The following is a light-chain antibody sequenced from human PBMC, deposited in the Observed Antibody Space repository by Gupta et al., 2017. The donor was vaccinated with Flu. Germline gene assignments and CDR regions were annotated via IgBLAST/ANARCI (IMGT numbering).Light chain of an antibody. V-gene: IGKV1-39*01. J-gene: IGKJ1*01. CDR3: QQSYSTPPT. Sequence: DIQMTQSPSSLSASVGDRVTITCRASQSISNYLNWYQQKPGKAPKLLIYSASSLQGGVPSRFSGSGAGTDFTLSISSLQPEDFATYYCQQSYSTPPTFGQGTKVEIK. CDR2: SAS. CDR1: QSISNY.